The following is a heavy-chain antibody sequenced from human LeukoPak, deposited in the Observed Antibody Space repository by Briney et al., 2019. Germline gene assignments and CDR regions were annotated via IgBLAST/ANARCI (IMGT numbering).Heavy chain of an antibody. D-gene: IGHD1-26*01. CDR2: IYYSGST. Sequence: SETLSLTCTVSGGSISSYYWSWIRQPPGKGLEWIGYIYYSGSTNYNPSLKSRVTISVDTSKNQFSLKLSSVTAADTAVYYCARGAYSGSFFDHWGQGTLVTVSS. J-gene: IGHJ4*02. CDR1: GGSISSYY. V-gene: IGHV4-59*01. CDR3: ARGAYSGSFFDH.